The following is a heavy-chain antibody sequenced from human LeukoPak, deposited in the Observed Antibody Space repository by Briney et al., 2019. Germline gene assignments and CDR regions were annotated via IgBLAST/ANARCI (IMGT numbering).Heavy chain of an antibody. CDR2: IIPIFGTA. J-gene: IGHJ4*02. V-gene: IGHV1-69*05. CDR3: ARAYGGNSPTPIPYFDY. Sequence: ASVRVSCKASGGTFSSYAISWVRQAPGQGLEWMGGIIPIFGTANYAQKFQGRVTITTDESTSTAYMELSSLRSEDTAVYYCARAYGGNSPTPIPYFDYWGQGTLVTVSS. CDR1: GGTFSSYA. D-gene: IGHD4-23*01.